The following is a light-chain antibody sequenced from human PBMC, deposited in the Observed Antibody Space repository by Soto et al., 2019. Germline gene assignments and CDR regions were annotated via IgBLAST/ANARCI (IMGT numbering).Light chain of an antibody. CDR1: ESDAGNYNY. CDR2: EVT. Sequence: QSALTQPASVSGSPGQSITISCTGTESDAGNYNYVSWYQQHPGKAPKLIIYEVTSRPSGVSNRFAGSKSGNAASLTISGLQAEDEADYYCSSYTSYTTLWVFGGGTKLTVL. V-gene: IGLV2-14*01. J-gene: IGLJ3*02. CDR3: SSYTSYTTLWV.